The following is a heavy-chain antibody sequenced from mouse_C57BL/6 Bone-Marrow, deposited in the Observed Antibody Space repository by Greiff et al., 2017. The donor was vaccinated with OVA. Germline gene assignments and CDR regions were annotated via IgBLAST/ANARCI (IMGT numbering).Heavy chain of an antibody. CDR2: ISYDGSN. CDR1: GYSITSGYY. V-gene: IGHV3-6*01. CDR3: ARVGLLPLWYFDV. J-gene: IGHJ1*03. D-gene: IGHD2-3*01. Sequence: ESGPGLVKPSQSLSLTCSVTGYSITSGYYWNWIRQFPGNKLEWMGYISYDGSNNYNPSLKNRISITRDTSKNQFFLKLNSVTTEDTATYYCARVGLLPLWYFDVWGTGTTVTVSS.